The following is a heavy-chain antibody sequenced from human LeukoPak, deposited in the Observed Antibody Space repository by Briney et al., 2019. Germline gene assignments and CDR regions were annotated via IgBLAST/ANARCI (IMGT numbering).Heavy chain of an antibody. V-gene: IGHV3-30*02. CDR3: AKDNYYGSGSYYDY. D-gene: IGHD3-10*01. CDR1: GFTFSSYG. Sequence: QAGGPLRLSCAASGFTFSSYGMHWVRQAPGKGLEWVAFIRYDGSNKYYADSVKGRFTISRDNSKNTLYLQMNSLRAEDTAVYYCAKDNYYGSGSYYDYWGQGTLVTVSS. J-gene: IGHJ4*02. CDR2: IRYDGSNK.